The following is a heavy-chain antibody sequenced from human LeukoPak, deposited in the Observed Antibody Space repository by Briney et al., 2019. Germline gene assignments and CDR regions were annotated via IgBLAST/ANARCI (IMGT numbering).Heavy chain of an antibody. CDR1: GFTFSNHW. J-gene: IGHJ4*02. Sequence: GGSLRLSCAASGFTFSNHWMHWVRHAPGKGLVWVSRIDERGSNAMYADSVKGRFSISRDNAKNTVNLQMNSLRAEDTGVYYCIRDEALWRLDYWGQGTLVTLS. V-gene: IGHV3-74*03. CDR2: IDERGSNA. CDR3: IRDEALWRLDY. D-gene: IGHD2-21*01.